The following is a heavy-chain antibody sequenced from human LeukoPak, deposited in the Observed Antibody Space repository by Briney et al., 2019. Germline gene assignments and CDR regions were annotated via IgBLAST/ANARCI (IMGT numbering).Heavy chain of an antibody. Sequence: PGGSLRLSCAASGFTFSSYGMHWVRQAPGKGLEWVAFIRYDGSNKYYADSVKGRFTISRDNSKNTLYLQMNSLRAEDTAVYYCAKIGYYGSGSNYYYMDVWGKGTTVTISS. CDR1: GFTFSSYG. CDR3: AKIGYYGSGSNYYYMDV. CDR2: IRYDGSNK. V-gene: IGHV3-30*02. J-gene: IGHJ6*03. D-gene: IGHD3-10*01.